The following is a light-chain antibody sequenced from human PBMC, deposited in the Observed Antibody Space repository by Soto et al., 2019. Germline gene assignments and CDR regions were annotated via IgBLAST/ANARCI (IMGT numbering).Light chain of an antibody. J-gene: IGLJ3*02. CDR1: SSDVGGYNY. Sequence: SALTQPASVSGSPGQSITISCTGTSSDVGGYNYVCWYQQHPGKAPKLMIYDVSNRPSGVSNRFSGSKSDNTASLTISGLQAEDEADYYCSSYTSSSTWVFGGGTKLTVL. V-gene: IGLV2-14*01. CDR3: SSYTSSSTWV. CDR2: DVS.